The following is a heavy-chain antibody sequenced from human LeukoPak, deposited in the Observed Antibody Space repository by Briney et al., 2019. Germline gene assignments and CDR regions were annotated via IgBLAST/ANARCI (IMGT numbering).Heavy chain of an antibody. J-gene: IGHJ5*02. CDR2: FDPEDGET. D-gene: IGHD3-3*01. CDR1: GNTLTELS. CDR3: ATVIDFWGGYIDH. Sequence: KXSCXVSGNTLTELSMHWVRQAPGKGLEWMGGFDPEDGETLYAQKFQGRLTMTEDTSTDTAYMELSSLRSEDTAVYYCATVIDFWGGYIDHWGQGTLLIVSS. V-gene: IGHV1-24*01.